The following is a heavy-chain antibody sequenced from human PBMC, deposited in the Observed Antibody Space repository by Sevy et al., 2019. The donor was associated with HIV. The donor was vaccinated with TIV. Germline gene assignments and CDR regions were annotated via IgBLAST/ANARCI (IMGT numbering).Heavy chain of an antibody. Sequence: GGSLRLSCAASGFTFSNAWMSWVRQAPGKGLEWVGRIKSKTDGGTTDYAAPVKGRFTISRDDSKNTLYLQMNSLKTEDTAVYRCTTPSRSIVGAPDAFDIWGQGTMVTVSS. D-gene: IGHD1-26*01. CDR1: GFTFSNAW. J-gene: IGHJ3*02. CDR2: IKSKTDGGTT. V-gene: IGHV3-15*01. CDR3: TTPSRSIVGAPDAFDI.